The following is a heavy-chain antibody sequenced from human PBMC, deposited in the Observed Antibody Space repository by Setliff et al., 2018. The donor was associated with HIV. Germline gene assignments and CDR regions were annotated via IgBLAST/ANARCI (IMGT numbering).Heavy chain of an antibody. V-gene: IGHV4-4*09. CDR2: INSSGRT. D-gene: IGHD3-10*01. CDR3: ARRFGEVYDWIDP. CDR1: GGSISSFY. Sequence: KPSETLSLTCTVSGGSISSFYWSWIRQPPGKGPEWIGYINSSGRTTYNPSLKGRVTISLDTSKNRFSLTLNSVTAADTAVYYWARRFGEVYDWIDPWGQGTLVTVSS. J-gene: IGHJ5*02.